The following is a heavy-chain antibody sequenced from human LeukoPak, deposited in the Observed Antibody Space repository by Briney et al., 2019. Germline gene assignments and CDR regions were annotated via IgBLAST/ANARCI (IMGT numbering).Heavy chain of an antibody. J-gene: IGHJ4*02. CDR3: VRRTGNYFDY. D-gene: IGHD3/OR15-3a*01. V-gene: IGHV3-64D*09. CDR1: GFTLSSHA. CDR2: ISYNGGST. Sequence: PGGSLRLSCSASGFTLSSHAMHWVRQAPGKALEYVSAISYNGGSTYYANSVKDRFTISRDNSKNTLYLQMSSLRPEDTAVFYCVRRTGNYFDYWGQGTLDTVSS.